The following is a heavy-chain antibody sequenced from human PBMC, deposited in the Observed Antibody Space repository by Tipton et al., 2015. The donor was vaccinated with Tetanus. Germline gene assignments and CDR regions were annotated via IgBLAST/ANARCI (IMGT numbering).Heavy chain of an antibody. J-gene: IGHJ4*02. D-gene: IGHD4-17*01. CDR3: ARGPSSSYYGDPSDY. V-gene: IGHV4-59*12. CDR2: IYYSGST. Sequence: TLSLTCAVYGGSFSGYYWSWIRQPPGKGLEWIGYIYYSGSTNYNPSLKSRVTISVDTSKNQFSLKLSSVTAADTAVYYCARGPSSSYYGDPSDYWGQGTLVTVSS. CDR1: GGSFSGYY.